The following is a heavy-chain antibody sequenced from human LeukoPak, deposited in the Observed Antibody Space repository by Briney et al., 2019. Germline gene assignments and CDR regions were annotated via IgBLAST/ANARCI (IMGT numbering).Heavy chain of an antibody. J-gene: IGHJ4*02. V-gene: IGHV3-11*01. Sequence: PRASLSLSCAASGFTLSAYYMSCRRQDPRKGLRWVLYSSSSGSTTSYAASVKGRFAISRDNAKNSLYLQTNSLRAEDTAVYYCARRRDFIDLWGEGTLVTVSS. CDR2: SSSSGSTT. D-gene: IGHD3/OR15-3a*01. CDR3: ARRRDFIDL. CDR1: GFTLSAYY.